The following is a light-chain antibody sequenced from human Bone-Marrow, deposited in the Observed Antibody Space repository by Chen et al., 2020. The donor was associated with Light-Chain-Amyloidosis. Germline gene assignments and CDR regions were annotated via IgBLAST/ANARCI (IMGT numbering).Light chain of an antibody. V-gene: IGLV3-25*03. Sequence: SYELTQPPSVSVSPGQTAMFTCSGDDLPTKSAYWYQQKPGRAPVLGIHREIDRPSGIAERFSGYSSGTTANLTTSGVWAEDEADYHCQSAGSRVTCELVFGGGTKLTVL. CDR3: QSAGSRVTCELV. CDR1: DLPTKS. CDR2: REI. J-gene: IGLJ2*01.